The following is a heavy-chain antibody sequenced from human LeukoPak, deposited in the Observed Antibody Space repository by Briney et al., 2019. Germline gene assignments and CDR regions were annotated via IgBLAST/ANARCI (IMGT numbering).Heavy chain of an antibody. Sequence: GGSLRLSCAASGFALSNYGMSWVRQAPGRGLEWVSAISVGGSSTWYADSVKGRFTISRDNSKNTVFLQMTSLRADDTAVYYCANTGYCSGGSSYPSEYWGQEPWSPSPQ. CDR3: ANTGYCSGGSSYPSEY. CDR1: GFALSNYG. V-gene: IGHV3-23*01. D-gene: IGHD2-15*01. CDR2: ISVGGSST. J-gene: IGHJ4*01.